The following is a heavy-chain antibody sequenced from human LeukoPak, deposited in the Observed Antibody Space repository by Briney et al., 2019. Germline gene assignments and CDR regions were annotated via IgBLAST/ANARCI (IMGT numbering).Heavy chain of an antibody. CDR1: GFTFRSYN. Sequence: AGSLRLSCAASGFTFRSYNMNWVRQAPGKGLEWVSSITSSSTYISNADSVRGRFTISRDNAKNSLYLQMNSLRAEDTAVYFCARDPYSGNYGAYYYYYMDVWGKGTTVTISS. V-gene: IGHV3-21*01. D-gene: IGHD1-26*01. J-gene: IGHJ6*03. CDR3: ARDPYSGNYGAYYYYYMDV. CDR2: ITSSSTYI.